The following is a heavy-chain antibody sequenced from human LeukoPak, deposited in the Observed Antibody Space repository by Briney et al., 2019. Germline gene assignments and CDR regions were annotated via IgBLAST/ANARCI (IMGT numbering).Heavy chain of an antibody. CDR1: GGSISSGGYS. Sequence: SQTLSLTCAVSGGSISSGGYSWSWIRQPPGKGLEWIGYIHHSGSTYYNPSLKSRVTISVDRSKNQFSLKLSSVTAADTAVYYCARAPIRSAPFDYWGQGTLVTVSS. CDR3: ARAPIRSAPFDY. V-gene: IGHV4-30-2*01. J-gene: IGHJ4*02. D-gene: IGHD5-24*01. CDR2: IHHSGST.